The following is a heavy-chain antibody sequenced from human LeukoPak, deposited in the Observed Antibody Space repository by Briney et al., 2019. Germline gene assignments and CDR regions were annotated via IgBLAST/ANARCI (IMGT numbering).Heavy chain of an antibody. CDR1: GFTVSSNY. CDR3: ARDGGSYYFDY. J-gene: IGHJ4*02. Sequence: GGSLRLSCAASGFTVSSNYMSWVRQTPGKGLEWVSVIYSGGSTYYADSVKGRFTISRDNSKNTLYLQMNSLRAEDTAVYYCARDGGSYYFDYWGQGTLVTVSS. V-gene: IGHV3-66*01. CDR2: IYSGGST. D-gene: IGHD1-26*01.